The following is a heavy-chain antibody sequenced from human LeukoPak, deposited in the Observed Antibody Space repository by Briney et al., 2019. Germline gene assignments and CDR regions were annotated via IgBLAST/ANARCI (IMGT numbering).Heavy chain of an antibody. Sequence: GGSLRLSCAASGFTFDDYAMHWVRQTPGKGLEWVSGIGWNSGSIGYADSVRGRFTISRDNAKNSLYLQMNSLRAEDTALYYCARGGYLWTWYFDLWGRGTLVTVSS. D-gene: IGHD6-13*01. CDR1: GFTFDDYA. CDR2: IGWNSGSI. J-gene: IGHJ2*01. CDR3: ARGGYLWTWYFDL. V-gene: IGHV3-9*01.